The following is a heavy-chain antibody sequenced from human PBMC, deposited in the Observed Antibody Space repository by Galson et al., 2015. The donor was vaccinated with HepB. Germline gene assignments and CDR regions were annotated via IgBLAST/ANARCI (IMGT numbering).Heavy chain of an antibody. J-gene: IGHJ4*02. V-gene: IGHV3-64*01. D-gene: IGHD1-1*01. Sequence: SLRLSCAASGFTFSSYAMHWVRQAPGKGLEYVSAISSNGGSTYYANSVKGRFTISRDNSKNTLYLQMGSLRAEDMAVYYCARRPGYDKPFDYWGQGTLVTVSS. CDR3: ARRPGYDKPFDY. CDR1: GFTFSSYA. CDR2: ISSNGGST.